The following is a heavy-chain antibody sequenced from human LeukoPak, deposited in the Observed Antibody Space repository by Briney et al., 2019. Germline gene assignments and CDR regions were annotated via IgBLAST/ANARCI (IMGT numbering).Heavy chain of an antibody. Sequence: PPGGSLRLSSAASGFTFSSYGMHWVRQAPGKGLEWVAFIRYDGSNKYYADSVKGRFTISRDNSKNTLYLQMNSLRAEDTAVYYCAKEKGTLYSSSPFDYWGQGTLVTVSS. J-gene: IGHJ4*02. CDR1: GFTFSSYG. CDR2: IRYDGSNK. V-gene: IGHV3-30*02. D-gene: IGHD6-6*01. CDR3: AKEKGTLYSSSPFDY.